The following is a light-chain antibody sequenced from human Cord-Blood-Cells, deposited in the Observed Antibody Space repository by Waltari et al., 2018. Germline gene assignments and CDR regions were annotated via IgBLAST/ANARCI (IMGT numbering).Light chain of an antibody. Sequence: QSALTQPPSASGSPGQSVTISCTGTSSDVGGYNYVSWYQQHPGKAPKLMIYEVSKRPSGDPYRFSGYKSGNTASLTVSGLQAEDEADYYCSSYAGSNNLVFGGGTKLTVL. CDR2: EVS. CDR3: SSYAGSNNLV. V-gene: IGLV2-8*01. J-gene: IGLJ2*01. CDR1: SSDVGGYNY.